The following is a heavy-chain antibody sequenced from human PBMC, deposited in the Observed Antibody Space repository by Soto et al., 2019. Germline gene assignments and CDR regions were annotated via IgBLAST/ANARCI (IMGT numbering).Heavy chain of an antibody. J-gene: IGHJ4*02. CDR1: GYTFTSYG. CDR3: ARDIPHYYYDSSGYYFDY. CDR2: ISAYNGNT. D-gene: IGHD3-22*01. Sequence: ASVKVSCKASGYTFTSYGIRWVRQAPGQGLEWMGWISAYNGNTNYAQKLQGRVTMTTDTSTSTAYMELRSLRSDDTAVYYCARDIPHYYYDSSGYYFDYWGQGTLVTVSS. V-gene: IGHV1-18*01.